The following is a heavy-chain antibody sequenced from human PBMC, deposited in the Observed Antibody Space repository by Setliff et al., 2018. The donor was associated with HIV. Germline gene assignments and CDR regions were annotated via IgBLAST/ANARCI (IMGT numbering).Heavy chain of an antibody. CDR1: GFTFSNYA. Sequence: GGSLRLSCAVSGFTFSNYAMTWVRQAPGKGLEWVSRITGGGDNTNYADSVKGRFTISRDNSKSTLYLQMNSLRVEDTAVYYCAKPSWNYVADWFDPWGQGTLVTVSS. D-gene: IGHD1-7*01. CDR3: AKPSWNYVADWFDP. V-gene: IGHV3-23*01. CDR2: ITGGGDNT. J-gene: IGHJ5*02.